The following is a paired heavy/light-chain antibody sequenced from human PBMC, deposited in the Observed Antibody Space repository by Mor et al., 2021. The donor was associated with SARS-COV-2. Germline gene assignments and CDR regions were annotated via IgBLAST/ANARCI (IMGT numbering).Light chain of an antibody. J-gene: IGKJ3*01. CDR3: QQRKNWPLT. V-gene: IGKV3-11*01. Sequence: EIVLTQSPATLSLSPGERATLSCRASQSVGSYLAWYQQKPGQAPRLLIYDASKRATGIPARFSGSGSGTDFTLTISSLEPEDFAVYYCQQRKNWPLTFGPGTKVDIK. CDR1: QSVGSY. CDR2: DAS.
Heavy chain of an antibody. J-gene: IGHJ3*02. CDR1: GFTFSNYA. V-gene: IGHV3-23*01. D-gene: IGHD6-19*01. CDR3: AKRGEESSGWGAFDI. Sequence: EVQLLESGGGLVQRGGSLRLSCAASGFTFSNYAMNWVRQAPGKGLEWVSTLSGSGDYTYFADSVKGRFTISRDNSKNTLYLQMDSLRVEDTAVYYCAKRGEESSGWGAFDIWGQGTMVTVSS. CDR2: LSGSGDYT.